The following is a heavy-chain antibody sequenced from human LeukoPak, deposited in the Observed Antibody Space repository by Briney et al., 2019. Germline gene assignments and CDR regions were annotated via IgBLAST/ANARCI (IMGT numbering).Heavy chain of an antibody. D-gene: IGHD3-10*01. CDR2: ISHDGSNT. Sequence: GGSLRLSCAASGFTFRSYAMHWVRQAPGKGLEWVAVISHDGSNTYYTDSVKGRFTISRGDSKNTLYLQMNSLRAEDTAVYYCAKDANYYGSGSYYWGFFDYWGQGTLVTVSS. J-gene: IGHJ4*02. V-gene: IGHV3-30-3*02. CDR3: AKDANYYGSGSYYWGFFDY. CDR1: GFTFRSYA.